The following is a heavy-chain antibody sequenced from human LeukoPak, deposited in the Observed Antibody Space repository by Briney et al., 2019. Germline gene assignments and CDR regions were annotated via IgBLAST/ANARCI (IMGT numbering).Heavy chain of an antibody. CDR3: ARRGYSSSWYYFDY. V-gene: IGHV4-59*08. D-gene: IGHD6-13*01. CDR2: IYYSGST. J-gene: IGHJ4*02. CDR1: GGSISSYY. Sequence: SETLSLTCTVSGGSISSYYWSWIRQPPGKGLEWIGYIYYSGSTNYNPSLKSRVTISVDTSKNQFSLKLSSVTAADTAVYYCARRGYSSSWYYFDYWGQGTLATVSS.